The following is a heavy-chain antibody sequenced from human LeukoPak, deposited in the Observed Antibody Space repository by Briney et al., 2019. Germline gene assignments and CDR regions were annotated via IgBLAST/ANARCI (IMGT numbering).Heavy chain of an antibody. CDR1: GGSISSHY. CDR3: ARQSGDCRSTSCLFDY. J-gene: IGHJ4*02. D-gene: IGHD2-2*01. Sequence: SETLSLTCTVSGGSISSHYWSWIRQPPGKGLEWIGYIYTSGSTNYNPSLKSRITISVDTSKNHFSLKLSSVTAADTAVYYCARQSGDCRSTSCLFDYWGQGTLVTVSS. CDR2: IYTSGST. V-gene: IGHV4-4*09.